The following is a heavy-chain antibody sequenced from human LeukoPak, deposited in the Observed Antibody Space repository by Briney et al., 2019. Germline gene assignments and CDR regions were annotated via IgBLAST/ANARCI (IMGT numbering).Heavy chain of an antibody. V-gene: IGHV3-21*01. Sequence: PGGSLRLSCAASGFTFSSYEMNWVRQAPGKGLEWVSSISSSSSYIYYADSVKGRFTISRDNAKNSLYLQMNSLRAEDTAVYYCAREGALATYYYYYMDVWGKGTTVTVSS. CDR2: ISSSSSYI. CDR3: AREGALATYYYYYMDV. J-gene: IGHJ6*03. CDR1: GFTFSSYE. D-gene: IGHD5-24*01.